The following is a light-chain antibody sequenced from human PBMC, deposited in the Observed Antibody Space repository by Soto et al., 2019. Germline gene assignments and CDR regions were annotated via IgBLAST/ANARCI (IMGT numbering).Light chain of an antibody. V-gene: IGLV1-47*01. CDR1: SSNIGRNY. J-gene: IGLJ7*01. Sequence: QSVVTQTPSASGTPGQRVTISCYGSSSNIGRNYVYWYQQLPGTAPRLLIYRNSERPSGVPDRFSGSKSGTSASLAISGLRSEDEAEYYCASWDDSLSAAVFGGGTQLTVL. CDR2: RNS. CDR3: ASWDDSLSAAV.